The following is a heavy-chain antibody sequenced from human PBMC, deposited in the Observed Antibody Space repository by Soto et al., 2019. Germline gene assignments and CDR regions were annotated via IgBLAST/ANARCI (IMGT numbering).Heavy chain of an antibody. D-gene: IGHD2-2*01. Sequence: SETLSLTCTVSGGSISSYYWSWIRQPPGKGLEWIGYIYYSGSTNYNPSLKSRVTISVDTSKNQFSLKLSSVTAADAAVYYCSRGEYQLENAIDPSGQGTPVTVST. V-gene: IGHV4-59*08. CDR3: SRGEYQLENAIDP. CDR2: IYYSGST. CDR1: GGSISSYY. J-gene: IGHJ5*02.